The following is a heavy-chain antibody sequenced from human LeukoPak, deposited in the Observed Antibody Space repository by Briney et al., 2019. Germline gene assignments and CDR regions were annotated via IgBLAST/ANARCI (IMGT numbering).Heavy chain of an antibody. CDR3: ARLLNNDNSGDPDTFDM. Sequence: PSETLSLTCSVSGGSISRHYWSWIRQPPGKGLEWIGYIFYSGSTRYNPSFQSRVTISLDTSKTHFSLKLTSVTAADTAVYYCARLLNNDNSGDPDTFDMWGPGTMVTVSS. D-gene: IGHD3-22*01. J-gene: IGHJ3*02. V-gene: IGHV4-59*08. CDR1: GGSISRHY. CDR2: IFYSGST.